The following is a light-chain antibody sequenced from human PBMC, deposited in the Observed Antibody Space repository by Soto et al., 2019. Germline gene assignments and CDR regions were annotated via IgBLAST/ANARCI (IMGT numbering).Light chain of an antibody. J-gene: IGKJ5*01. Sequence: EIVMTQSPATLSVSPGDTATLSCRASQSIGSNVGWYQQKPGQAPRLLIYGASTRATGISARFSVSGSGTESSLTISSLQSEDLAVYYCHQYNTWSLITFGQGTRLEIK. CDR3: HQYNTWSLIT. CDR1: QSIGSN. CDR2: GAS. V-gene: IGKV3-15*01.